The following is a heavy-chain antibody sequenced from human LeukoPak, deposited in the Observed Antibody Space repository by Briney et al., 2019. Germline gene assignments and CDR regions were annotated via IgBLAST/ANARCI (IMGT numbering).Heavy chain of an antibody. J-gene: IGHJ4*02. CDR3: AIPTGFDY. Sequence: GGSLRLSCAASGFTFSTYAVSWVRQAPGKGLEWVSAISGSGGTTYYADSVKGRFTISRDNSKNTLYLQMNSLRAEDTAVYYCAIPTGFDYWGQGALVTVSS. CDR2: ISGSGGTT. D-gene: IGHD4-17*01. CDR1: GFTFSTYA. V-gene: IGHV3-23*01.